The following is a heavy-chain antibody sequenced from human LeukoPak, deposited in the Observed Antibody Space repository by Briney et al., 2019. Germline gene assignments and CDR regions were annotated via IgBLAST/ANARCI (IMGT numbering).Heavy chain of an antibody. CDR1: GFTFSSYA. Sequence: GGSLRLSCAASGFTFSSYAMSWVRQAPRKGPEWVSAIGGRGGSTYYADSLGGRFTISRDNSKDMVYLQMNSLKVEDTATYYCGKEGGAWGQGTKVTVSS. CDR3: GKEGGA. CDR2: IGGRGGST. V-gene: IGHV3-23*01. D-gene: IGHD3-16*01. J-gene: IGHJ5*02.